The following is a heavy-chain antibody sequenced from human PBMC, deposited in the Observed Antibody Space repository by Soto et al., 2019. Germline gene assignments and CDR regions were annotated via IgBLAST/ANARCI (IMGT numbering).Heavy chain of an antibody. D-gene: IGHD6-6*01. CDR3: AREGQLGY. CDR1: GYTFSNYG. V-gene: IGHV1-18*01. J-gene: IGHJ4*02. Sequence: QVQLLQSGAEVKKPGASVKVSCKASGYTFSNYGFSWVRQAPGQGLEWMGWISGYNGNTNYAERLQGRVTMTTDTSTRTAYMELKSLRYDDTAVYYCAREGQLGYWGQGTPVTVS. CDR2: ISGYNGNT.